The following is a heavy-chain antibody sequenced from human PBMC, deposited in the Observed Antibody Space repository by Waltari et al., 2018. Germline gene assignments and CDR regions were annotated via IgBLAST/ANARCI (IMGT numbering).Heavy chain of an antibody. D-gene: IGHD6-25*01. CDR1: GYSISSGYY. CDR3: ARRVSTGWQYNYFDY. J-gene: IGHJ4*02. Sequence: QVQLQESGPGLVKPSETLSLTCAVSGYSISSGYYWSWIRQPPGEGREWIGCIHHSGTTYYNPSLKSRVTISVDTSKNQFSLKLSSVTAADTAVYYCARRVSTGWQYNYFDYWGQGTPVTVSS. CDR2: IHHSGTT. V-gene: IGHV4-38-2*01.